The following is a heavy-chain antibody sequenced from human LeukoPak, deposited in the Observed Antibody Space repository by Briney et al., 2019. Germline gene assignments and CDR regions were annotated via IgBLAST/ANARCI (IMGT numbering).Heavy chain of an antibody. CDR3: ARGVDYVWGSYRYTPPDY. CDR2: INPNSGGK. D-gene: IGHD3-16*02. J-gene: IGHJ4*02. Sequence: ASVKVSCKASGYTFTGYYMHWVRQAPGQGLEWMGWINPNSGGKNYAQKFQGRVTMTRDTSISTAYMELSRLRSDDTAVYYCARGVDYVWGSYRYTPPDYWGQGTLVTVSS. V-gene: IGHV1-2*02. CDR1: GYTFTGYY.